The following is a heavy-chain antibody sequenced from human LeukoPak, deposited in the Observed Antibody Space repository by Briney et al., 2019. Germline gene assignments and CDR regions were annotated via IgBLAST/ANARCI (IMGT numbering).Heavy chain of an antibody. Sequence: ASVKVSCNASGYTFTDPYIHWVRQAPGQGPQWMGWINPSTGGARYAQKFQGRVTLTRDTSITTAYMEVSRLTSDDTAIYYCARVGYCTDGVCHSYDLWGQGTLVTVSS. D-gene: IGHD2-8*01. J-gene: IGHJ4*02. V-gene: IGHV1-2*02. CDR3: ARVGYCTDGVCHSYDL. CDR2: INPSTGGA. CDR1: GYTFTDPY.